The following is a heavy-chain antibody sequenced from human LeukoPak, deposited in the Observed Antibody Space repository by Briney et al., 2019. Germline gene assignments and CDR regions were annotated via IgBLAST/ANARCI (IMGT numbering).Heavy chain of an antibody. V-gene: IGHV3-49*04. J-gene: IGHJ4*02. CDR1: GFTFGDYA. D-gene: IGHD2-8*01. CDR2: IRSKAYGGTT. CDR3: THCTNGVCYTGFDY. Sequence: GGSLRLSCTASGFTFGDYAMSWARQAPGKGLEWVGFIRSKAYGGTTEYAASVKGRFTISRDDSKSIAYLQMNSLKTEDTAVYYCTHCTNGVCYTGFDYWGQGTLVTVSS.